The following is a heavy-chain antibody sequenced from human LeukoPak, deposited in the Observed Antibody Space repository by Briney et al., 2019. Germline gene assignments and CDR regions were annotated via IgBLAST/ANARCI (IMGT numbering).Heavy chain of an antibody. CDR2: IDPSDSYT. Sequence: GESLKISCKSSGYSFTSYWISWVRQMPGKGLEWMGRIDPSDSYTNYSPSFQGHVTISADKSISTAYLQWSSLKASDTAMYYCARQTDSSGYYGDYWGQGTLVTVSS. CDR3: ARQTDSSGYYGDY. D-gene: IGHD3-22*01. V-gene: IGHV5-10-1*01. J-gene: IGHJ4*02. CDR1: GYSFTSYW.